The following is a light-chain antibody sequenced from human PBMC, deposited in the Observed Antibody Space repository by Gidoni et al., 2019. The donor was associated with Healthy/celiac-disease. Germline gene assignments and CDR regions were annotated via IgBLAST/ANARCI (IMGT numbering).Light chain of an antibody. CDR1: QSISTY. J-gene: IGKJ3*01. CDR3: QQSYRTPFT. Sequence: DIQMTPSPSSLSASVGDRVTITCRASQSISTYLNWYQQKPGKAPQLLIYAASSLQSGVPSRFSDSGSGTDFTLTISGLQPDDFATYSCQQSYRTPFTFGPGTKVDLK. V-gene: IGKV1-39*01. CDR2: AAS.